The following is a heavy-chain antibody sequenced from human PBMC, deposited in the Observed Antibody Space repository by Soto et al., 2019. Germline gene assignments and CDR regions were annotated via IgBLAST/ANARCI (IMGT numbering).Heavy chain of an antibody. V-gene: IGHV4-34*01. D-gene: IGHD5-18*01. CDR1: GGSISAYY. Sequence: QVQLQESGPGLVKPSETLSLTCAVYGGSISAYYWSWIRQPPGKGLEWIGEVSLGEGTKYNPSLKSRVTISIDTSKNQFSLRLTSVTAADTALYFCARGLDPAKTGYWGQGTLVTVSS. CDR2: VSLGEGT. CDR3: ARGLDPAKTGY. J-gene: IGHJ4*02.